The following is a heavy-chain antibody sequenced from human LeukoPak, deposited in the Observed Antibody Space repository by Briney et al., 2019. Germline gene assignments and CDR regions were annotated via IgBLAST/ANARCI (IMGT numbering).Heavy chain of an antibody. CDR3: ARDRGPYSGYDSYYFDY. J-gene: IGHJ4*02. Sequence: NPSQTLSLTCTVSGVSISSGGYYWSWIRQHPGKGLEWIGYIYYSGSTYYNPSLKSRVTISVDTSKNQFSLKLSSVTAADTAVYYCARDRGPYSGYDSYYFDYWGQGTLVTVSS. CDR1: GVSISSGGYY. V-gene: IGHV4-31*03. CDR2: IYYSGST. D-gene: IGHD5-12*01.